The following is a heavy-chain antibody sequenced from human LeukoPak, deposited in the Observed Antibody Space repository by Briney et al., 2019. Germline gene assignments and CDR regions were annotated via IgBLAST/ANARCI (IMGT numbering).Heavy chain of an antibody. J-gene: IGHJ4*02. CDR3: ARDNSGSYYYN. V-gene: IGHV3-7*01. CDR2: IKQEGSEK. Sequence: GGSLRLSCAASGFTFTTYWMTWVRQAPGKGLEWVANIKQEGSEKHYVDSVKGRFTISRDNAKNSLYLQMNSLRAEDTAIYYCARDNSGSYYYNWGQGTLVTVSS. D-gene: IGHD1-26*01. CDR1: GFTFTTYW.